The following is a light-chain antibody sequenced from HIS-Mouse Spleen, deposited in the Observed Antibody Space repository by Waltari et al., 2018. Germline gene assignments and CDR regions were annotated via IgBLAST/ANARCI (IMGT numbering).Light chain of an antibody. V-gene: IGKV1-9*01. J-gene: IGKJ4*01. CDR3: QQLNSYPPT. CDR1: QGISSY. CDR2: AAS. Sequence: DIQFTQSPSFLSASVRDRVTITCRASQGISSYLAWYQQKPGKAPKLLIYAASTLQSGVPSRFSGSGSGTEFTLTISSLQPEDFATYYCQQLNSYPPTFGGGTKVEIK.